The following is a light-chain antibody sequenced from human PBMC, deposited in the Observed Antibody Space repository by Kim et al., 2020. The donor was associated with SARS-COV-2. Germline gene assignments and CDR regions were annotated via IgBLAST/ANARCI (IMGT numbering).Light chain of an antibody. J-gene: IGKJ4*01. CDR3: QQHHSFPLT. Sequence: IQLTQSPSSLSASVGDTVTITCRASQGINSNLAWYQQRPEKAPNLLIYSAFTLHSGVPSRFSGSGSGTDFTLTITSLQPEDFATYHCQQHHSFPLTFGGGTKV. V-gene: IGKV1-9*01. CDR1: QGINSN. CDR2: SAF.